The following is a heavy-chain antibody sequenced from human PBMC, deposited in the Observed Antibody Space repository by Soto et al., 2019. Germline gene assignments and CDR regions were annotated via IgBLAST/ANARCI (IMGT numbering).Heavy chain of an antibody. CDR3: ARAAGYYYYYGMDV. CDR2: INHSGST. Sequence: SETLSLTCAVYGGTFSGYYWSWIRQPPGKGLEWIGEINHSGSTNYNPSLKSRVTISVDTSKNQFSLKLSSVTAADTAVYYCARAAGYYYYYGMDVRGQGTTVTVSS. CDR1: GGTFSGYY. V-gene: IGHV4-34*01. J-gene: IGHJ6*02. D-gene: IGHD6-13*01.